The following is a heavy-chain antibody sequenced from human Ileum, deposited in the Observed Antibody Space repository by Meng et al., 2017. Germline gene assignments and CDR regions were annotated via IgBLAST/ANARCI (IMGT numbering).Heavy chain of an antibody. CDR1: GDSVSSDTGA. D-gene: IGHD7-27*01. CDR3: AGKDWGEGLDF. Sequence: HVQLQQSGSGLVKPSQTLSLTYAISGDSVSSDTGAWNWIRQSPSRGLEWLGRTYYRSRWYNNYAVSVKSRITINPDTSKNQFSLQLNSVTPDDTAVYYCAGKDWGEGLDFWDQGTLVTVSS. J-gene: IGHJ4*02. V-gene: IGHV6-1*01. CDR2: TYYRSRWYN.